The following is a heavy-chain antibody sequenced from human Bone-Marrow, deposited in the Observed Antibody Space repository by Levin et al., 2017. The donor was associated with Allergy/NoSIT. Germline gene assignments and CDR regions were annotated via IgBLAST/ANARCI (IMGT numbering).Heavy chain of an antibody. J-gene: IGHJ2*01. D-gene: IGHD2-15*01. CDR3: ARGGSGHWGWYFDL. CDR2: IWYDGSNK. Sequence: PGGSLRLSCAASGFTFSSYGMHWVRQAPGKGLEWVAVIWYDGSNKYYADSVKGRFTISRDNSKNTLYLQMNSLRAEDTAVYYCARGGSGHWGWYFDLWGRGTLVTVSS. CDR1: GFTFSSYG. V-gene: IGHV3-33*01.